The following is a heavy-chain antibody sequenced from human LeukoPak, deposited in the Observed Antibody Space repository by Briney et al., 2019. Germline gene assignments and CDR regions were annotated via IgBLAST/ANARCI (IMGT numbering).Heavy chain of an antibody. CDR1: GFTFSDYY. CDR3: ARVYELREEDYYYYYMDV. Sequence: GGSLRLSCAASGFTFSDYYMSWIRQAPGKGLEWISYISGSGSTIYYADSVKGRFTISRDNAKNSLYLQMNSLRAEDTALYYCARVYELREEDYYYYYMDVWGKGTTVTVSS. J-gene: IGHJ6*03. D-gene: IGHD5/OR15-5a*01. CDR2: ISGSGSTI. V-gene: IGHV3-11*01.